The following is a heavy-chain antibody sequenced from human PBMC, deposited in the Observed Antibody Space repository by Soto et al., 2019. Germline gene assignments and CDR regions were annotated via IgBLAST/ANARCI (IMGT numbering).Heavy chain of an antibody. D-gene: IGHD1-26*01. J-gene: IGHJ4*02. CDR2: IWYDGSNK. Sequence: QVQLVESGGGVVQPGRSLRLSCAASGFTFSSYGMHWVRQAPGKGLEWVAVIWYDGSNKYYEDSVKGRFTISKDNSKNTLYLQMNSLRAEDTAVYYCARDSGRELLPGFWGQGTLVTVSS. CDR1: GFTFSSYG. CDR3: ARDSGRELLPGF. V-gene: IGHV3-33*01.